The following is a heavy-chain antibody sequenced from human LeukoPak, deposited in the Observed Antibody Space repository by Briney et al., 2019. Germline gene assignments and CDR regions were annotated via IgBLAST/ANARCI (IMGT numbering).Heavy chain of an antibody. J-gene: IGHJ4*02. CDR1: GFTFDDYA. Sequence: QPGRSLRLSCAASGFTFDDYAMHWVRHAPGKGLEWVSGISWNSGSIGYADSVKGRFTISRDNAKNSLYLQMNSLRAEDTALYYCAKDSGPMVRGIGDYWGQGTLVTVSS. V-gene: IGHV3-9*01. CDR2: ISWNSGSI. CDR3: AKDSGPMVRGIGDY. D-gene: IGHD3-10*01.